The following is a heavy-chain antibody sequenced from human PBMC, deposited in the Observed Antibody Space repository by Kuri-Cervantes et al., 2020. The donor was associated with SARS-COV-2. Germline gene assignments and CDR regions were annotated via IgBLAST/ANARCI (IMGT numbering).Heavy chain of an antibody. Sequence: GGSLRLSCAASGFTFSSYSMNWVRQAPGKGLEWVAVISDDGSNKYYADSVKGRFTISRDNSKNRLYLQMTSLRTEDTAVYYCARAEYSGTYLGWEYFQHWGQGTLVTVSS. D-gene: IGHD1-26*01. CDR1: GFTFSSYS. V-gene: IGHV3-30*13. J-gene: IGHJ1*01. CDR2: ISDDGSNK. CDR3: ARAEYSGTYLGWEYFQH.